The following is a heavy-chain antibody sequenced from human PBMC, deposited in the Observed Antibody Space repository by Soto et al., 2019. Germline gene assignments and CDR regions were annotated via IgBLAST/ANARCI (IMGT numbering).Heavy chain of an antibody. D-gene: IGHD4-17*01. CDR3: ANDPPKLWNTVTTNWFDH. V-gene: IGHV3-23*01. Sequence: EVQLLESGGGLVQPGGSLRLSCAASGFTFSSYAMSWVRQAPGKGLAWVSAISGSGGSTYSADFVKGRFTISRDNSKNPLYLHMNSLRAEATAVYYRANDPPKLWNTVTTNWFDHWGQGTVVTVAS. CDR2: ISGSGGST. CDR1: GFTFSSYA. J-gene: IGHJ5*02.